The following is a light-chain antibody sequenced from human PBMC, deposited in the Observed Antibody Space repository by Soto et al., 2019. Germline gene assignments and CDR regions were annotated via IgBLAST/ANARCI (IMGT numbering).Light chain of an antibody. CDR1: QSVSSY. CDR2: DAS. J-gene: IGKJ4*01. V-gene: IGKV3-11*01. Sequence: IVLTQSPATLSLSPWERATLSCRASQSVSSYLAWYQQKPGQAPRLLIYDASNRATGIPARFSGSGSGTDFTLTISSLEPEDFAVYYCQQRSNWPALNFGGGTKVDIK. CDR3: QQRSNWPALN.